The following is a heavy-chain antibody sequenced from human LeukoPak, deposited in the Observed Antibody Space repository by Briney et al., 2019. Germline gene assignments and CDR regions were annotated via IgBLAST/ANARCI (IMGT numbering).Heavy chain of an antibody. J-gene: IGHJ3*02. CDR3: ARWLEFGYDAFDI. CDR2: IIPIFGTA. V-gene: IGHV1-69*05. Sequence: RASVKVSXKASGGTFSSYAISWVRQAPGQGLEWMGGIIPIFGTANYAQKFQGRVTITTDESTSTAYMELSSLRSEDTAVYYCARWLEFGYDAFDIWGQGTMVTVSS. D-gene: IGHD5-24*01. CDR1: GGTFSSYA.